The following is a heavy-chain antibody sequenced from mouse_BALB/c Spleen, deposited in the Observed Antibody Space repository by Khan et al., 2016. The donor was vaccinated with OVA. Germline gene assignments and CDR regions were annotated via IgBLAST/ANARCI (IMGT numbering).Heavy chain of an antibody. CDR2: VSTGGTYT. D-gene: IGHD1-1*01. Sequence: EVELVESGGDLVKPGGSLKLSCAASGFTFSTYGMSWVRQTPDRRLEWVATVSTGGTYTYYLDSVKGLFTISRDNAKNTLYLQMSSLKSEDTAMFYCKRVAYYYDSEGFAYWGQGTLVTVSA. J-gene: IGHJ3*01. V-gene: IGHV5-6*01. CDR1: GFTFSTYG. CDR3: KRVAYYYDSEGFAY.